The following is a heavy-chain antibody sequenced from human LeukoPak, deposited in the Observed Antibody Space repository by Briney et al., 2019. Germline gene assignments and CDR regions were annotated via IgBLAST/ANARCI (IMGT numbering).Heavy chain of an antibody. CDR3: AREEASVGDY. D-gene: IGHD2-21*01. CDR2: IHYSGST. Sequence: PSETLSLTCTVSGGSISSNSHYWAWIRQPPGKGLEWIGSIHYSGSTFYSPSLKSRVTISVDTSKNQFSLILTSVTASDTAVYNCAREEASVGDYWGQGILVTVSS. J-gene: IGHJ4*02. CDR1: GGSISSNSHY. V-gene: IGHV4-39*01.